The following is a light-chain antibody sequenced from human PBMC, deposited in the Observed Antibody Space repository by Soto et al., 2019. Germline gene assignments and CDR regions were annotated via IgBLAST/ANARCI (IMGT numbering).Light chain of an antibody. CDR3: QQSDSLPIT. J-gene: IGKJ5*01. CDR2: DAS. V-gene: IGKV1-33*01. Sequence: DIQMTQSPSSLSASVGDRVTITCRARQDISNYLSWYQQRPGKAPKLLIYDASNLERGVPSRFSGTRSGTHFTFAITSLQPEDVATYYCQQSDSLPITFGQGTRLEI. CDR1: QDISNY.